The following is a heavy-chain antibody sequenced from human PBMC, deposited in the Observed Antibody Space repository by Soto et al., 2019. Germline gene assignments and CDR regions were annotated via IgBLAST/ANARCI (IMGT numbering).Heavy chain of an antibody. CDR2: VSGSGGST. J-gene: IGHJ4*02. CDR1: GFTFSSYA. CDR3: AKRATGTYFDY. D-gene: IGHD1-1*01. Sequence: PGGSLRLSCAASGFTFSSYAMNWVRQAPGKGLEWVSVVSGSGGSTYYADSVKGRFTISRDNSKNTLYLQMNSLRAEDMAVYYCAKRATGTYFDYWGQGTLVTVSS. V-gene: IGHV3-23*01.